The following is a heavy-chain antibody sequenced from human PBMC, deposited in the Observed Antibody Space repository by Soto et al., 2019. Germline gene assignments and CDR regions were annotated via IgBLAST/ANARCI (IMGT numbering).Heavy chain of an antibody. CDR2: IYYSGST. V-gene: IGHV4-59*01. CDR3: ARRYGASFDY. Sequence: SEALSLTCTVSGGSIISYYWSWIRQPPGKGLEWIGYIYYSGSTNYNPSLKSRVTISVDTSKNQFSLKLSSVTAADTAVYYCARRYGASFDYWGQGTLVTVSS. D-gene: IGHD4-17*01. CDR1: GGSIISYY. J-gene: IGHJ4*02.